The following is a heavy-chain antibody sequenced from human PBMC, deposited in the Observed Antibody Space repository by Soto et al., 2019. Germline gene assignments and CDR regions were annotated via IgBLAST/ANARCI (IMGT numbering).Heavy chain of an antibody. J-gene: IGHJ6*02. CDR3: ARDLWGYCGTDCYPLDV. Sequence: SETLSLTCTVSGASISRYYWSWIRQPPGKGLEWIWYFYYSGSTNYNPSLKSRVTISVDTSKNQFSLKLSSVTAADTAVYYCARDLWGYCGTDCYPLDVWGQGTTVT. CDR2: FYYSGST. V-gene: IGHV4-59*01. D-gene: IGHD2-21*02. CDR1: GASISRYY.